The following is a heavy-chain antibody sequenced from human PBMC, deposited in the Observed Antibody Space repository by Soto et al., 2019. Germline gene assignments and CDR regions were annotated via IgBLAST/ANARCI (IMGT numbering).Heavy chain of an antibody. CDR2: ISPFNGNT. CDR1: GYPFTHYG. J-gene: IGHJ4*02. Sequence: ASVKVSCKSSGYPFTHYGITWVRQAPGQGLEWMGWISPFNGNTNYGQTLQGRVTITRDTSASTAYMELSSLRSEDTAGHYCARDLGGWPDYWGQGTLVTVSS. D-gene: IGHD6-19*01. V-gene: IGHV1-18*01. CDR3: ARDLGGWPDY.